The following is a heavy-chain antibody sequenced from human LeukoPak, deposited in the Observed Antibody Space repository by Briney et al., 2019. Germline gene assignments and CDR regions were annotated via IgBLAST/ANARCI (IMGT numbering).Heavy chain of an antibody. CDR1: GGSFSGYY. V-gene: IGHV4-34*01. D-gene: IGHD3-22*01. CDR2: INHSGST. CDR3: TRGSIAYYYLDV. Sequence: SETLSLTCAVYGGSFSGYYWSWIRQPPGKGLEWIGEINHSGSTNYNPSLKSRVTISVDTSKNPFSLKLSSVTAPDTAVYYCTRGSIAYYYLDVWGKGTTVTISS. J-gene: IGHJ6*03.